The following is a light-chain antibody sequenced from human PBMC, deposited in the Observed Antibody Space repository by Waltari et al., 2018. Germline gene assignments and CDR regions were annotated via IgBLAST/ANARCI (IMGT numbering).Light chain of an antibody. CDR2: DVS. CDR1: SSDVGGYNY. CDR3: CSYAGSYTHVV. Sequence: QSALTQPRSVSGSPGQSVTIPCPGTSSDVGGYNYVSWYQQHPGKAPKLMLYDVSKRPSGVPDLFSGSKSGNPVSLTISGLQAEDEADYYCCSYAGSYTHVVFGGGTKLTVL. V-gene: IGLV2-11*01. J-gene: IGLJ2*01.